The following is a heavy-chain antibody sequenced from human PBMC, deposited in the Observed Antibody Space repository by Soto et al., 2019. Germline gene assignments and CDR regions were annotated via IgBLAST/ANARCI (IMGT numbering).Heavy chain of an antibody. V-gene: IGHV1-58*01. CDR2: IVVGSGNT. D-gene: IGHD3-3*01. J-gene: IGHJ6*02. Sequence: ASVKVSCKASGFTFTSSAVQWVRQARGQRLEWIGWIVVGSGNTNYAQKFQERVTITRDMSTSTAYMELSSLRSEDTAVYYCAAVPSITIFGVVTYYYYGMDVWG. CDR3: AAVPSITIFGVVTYYYYGMDV. CDR1: GFTFTSSA.